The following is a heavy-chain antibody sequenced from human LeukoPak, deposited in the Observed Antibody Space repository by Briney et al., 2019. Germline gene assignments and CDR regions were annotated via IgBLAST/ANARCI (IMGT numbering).Heavy chain of an antibody. V-gene: IGHV3-7*03. CDR3: ARYNSAWKTDDY. CDR2: IKQDGSDK. J-gene: IGHJ4*02. D-gene: IGHD6-19*01. Sequence: GGSLRLSGAASGFTFNSYWMTWVRQAPGKGLEWVAGIKQDGSDKYYAGSVKGRFTISRDNAKNSLYLQMNSLRAEDTAVYFCARYNSAWKTDDYWGQGTLVTVSS. CDR1: GFTFNSYW.